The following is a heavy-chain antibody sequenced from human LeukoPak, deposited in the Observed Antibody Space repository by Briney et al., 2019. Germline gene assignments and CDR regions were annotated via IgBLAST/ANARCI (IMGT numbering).Heavy chain of an antibody. D-gene: IGHD2-15*01. CDR3: VREDYHNSGGH. J-gene: IGHJ4*02. V-gene: IGHV5-51*01. Sequence: GESLKISCKGSGYNFISYWIAWVRQMPGKGLEWMGIIYPSDSDTRYSPSFQGQVTISADKSISTAYLQWSSLKATDTAMYYCVREDYHNSGGHWGQGTLVTVSS. CDR1: GYNFISYW. CDR2: IYPSDSDT.